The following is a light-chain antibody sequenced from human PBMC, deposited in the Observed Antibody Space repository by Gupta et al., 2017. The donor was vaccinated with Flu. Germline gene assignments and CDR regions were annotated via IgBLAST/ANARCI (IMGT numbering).Light chain of an antibody. V-gene: IGLV2-8*01. CDR2: DVS. CDR1: SRDVGGYSY. J-gene: IGLJ3*02. Sequence: QSALTQPPSPSGSPGPSVPISFPGTSRDVGGYSYVSWYQQPPGKAPKLMIYDVSKRPSGVPDRFSGSKSGNTASLTVSGLQADDEADYYCSSYAGNYRGVFGGGTKLTVL. CDR3: SSYAGNYRGV.